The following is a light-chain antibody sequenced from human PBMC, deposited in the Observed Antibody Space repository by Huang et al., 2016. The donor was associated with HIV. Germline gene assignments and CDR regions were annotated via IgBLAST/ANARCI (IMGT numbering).Light chain of an antibody. CDR1: QNINSD. CDR3: QQSHSTPWT. J-gene: IGKJ1*01. CDR2: SAS. Sequence: DIQMTQSPSSLSASVGDRVTIACRASQNINSDLNWYQQKPGKAPTLLIYSASNLASSAPSRFSGSGSGTDFTLTITTLQPEDLATYFCQQSHSTPWTFGLGTEVEI. V-gene: IGKV1-39*01.